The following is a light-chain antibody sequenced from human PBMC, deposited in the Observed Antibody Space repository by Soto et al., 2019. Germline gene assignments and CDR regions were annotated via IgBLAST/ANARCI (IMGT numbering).Light chain of an antibody. J-gene: IGKJ4*01. CDR3: QQYGSSPLT. V-gene: IGKV3-20*01. Sequence: EIVXAQCPGTXAXSXGEXXXRSCRASQSVSSSYLAWYQQKPGQAPRLLIYGASSRATGIPDRFSGSGSGTDFTLTISRLEPEDFAVYYCQQYGSSPLTFGGGTKVDIK. CDR1: QSVSSSY. CDR2: GAS.